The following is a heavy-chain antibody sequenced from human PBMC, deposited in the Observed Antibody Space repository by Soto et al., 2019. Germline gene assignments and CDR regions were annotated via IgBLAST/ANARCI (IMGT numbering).Heavy chain of an antibody. J-gene: IGHJ4*02. CDR2: VKDGGST. Sequence: QVQLQQWGAGLLKPSETLSLTCTVNGGSLTGYYWSWIRQPPGKGLEWIGEVKDGGSTNYSPSLRGRVSISADTSKNHFSLRLNSVTAADTAXXFCXXXQEGIVATHWDQGALVTVSS. D-gene: IGHD5-12*01. V-gene: IGHV4-34*01. CDR3: XXXQEGIVATH. CDR1: GGSLTGYY.